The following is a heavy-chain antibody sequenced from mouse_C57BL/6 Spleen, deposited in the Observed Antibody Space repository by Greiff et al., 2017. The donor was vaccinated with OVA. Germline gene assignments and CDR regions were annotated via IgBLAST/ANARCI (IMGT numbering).Heavy chain of an antibody. CDR2: IRSKSNNYAT. J-gene: IGHJ1*03. CDR3: VRGSSRYWYFDV. CDR1: GFSFNTYA. V-gene: IGHV10-1*01. D-gene: IGHD1-1*01. Sequence: EVMLVESGGGLVQPKGSLKLSCAASGFSFNTYAMNWVRQAPGKGLEWVARIRSKSNNYATYYADSVKDRFTISRDDSESMLYLQMNNLKTEDTAMYYCVRGSSRYWYFDVWGTGTTVTVSS.